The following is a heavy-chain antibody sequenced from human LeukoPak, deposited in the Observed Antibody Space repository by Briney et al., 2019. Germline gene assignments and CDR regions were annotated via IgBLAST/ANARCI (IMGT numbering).Heavy chain of an antibody. D-gene: IGHD3-10*01. V-gene: IGHV3-30*02. J-gene: IGHJ4*02. CDR2: IRYDGSNK. Sequence: GGSLRLSCAASGFTFSSYGMHWVRQAPGKGLEWVAFIRYDGSNKYYADSVKGRFTISRDNSKNTLYLQMNSLRAEDTAVYYCAKGPHYYGSGSFVDYWGQGTLVTVPS. CDR1: GFTFSSYG. CDR3: AKGPHYYGSGSFVDY.